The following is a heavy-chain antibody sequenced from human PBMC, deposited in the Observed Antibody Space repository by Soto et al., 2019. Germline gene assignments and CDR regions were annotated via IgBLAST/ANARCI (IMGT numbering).Heavy chain of an antibody. D-gene: IGHD4-17*01. CDR2: INPIFGTA. CDR1: GGTFSSYA. CDR3: AVTVSTVTHVDDFDY. J-gene: IGHJ4*02. Sequence: QVQLVQSGAEVKKPGSSVKVSCKASGGTFSSYAISWVRQAPGQGLEWMGGINPIFGTANYAQKFQGRVTITADDSTSTAYMELSSLRSEDTAVYYCAVTVSTVTHVDDFDYWGQGPLVTVSS. V-gene: IGHV1-69*12.